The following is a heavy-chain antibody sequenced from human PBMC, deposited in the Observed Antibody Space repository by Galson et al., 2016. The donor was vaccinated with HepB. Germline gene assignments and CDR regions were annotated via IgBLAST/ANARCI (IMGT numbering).Heavy chain of an antibody. D-gene: IGHD4-11*01. CDR3: ARGTPDYRPYYFDY. CDR2: IRSKTYGGTT. J-gene: IGHJ4*02. V-gene: IGHV3-49*03. CDR1: GFTFGDYA. Sequence: SLRLSCATSGFTFGDYAMSWFRQAPGKRLGWVGFIRSKTYGGTTEYAASVKARFTISRDDSKSFAYLQMSSLNTGDTAVYYCARGTPDYRPYYFDYWGQGTLVTVSS.